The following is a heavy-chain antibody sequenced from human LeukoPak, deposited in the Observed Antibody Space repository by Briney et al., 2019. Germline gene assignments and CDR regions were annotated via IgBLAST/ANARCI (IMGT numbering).Heavy chain of an antibody. J-gene: IGHJ4*02. CDR3: ARVGYYYDSSGYSQPFDY. D-gene: IGHD3-22*01. V-gene: IGHV4-34*01. Sequence: SETLSLTCAVYGGSFSGYYWSWIRQPPGKGLEWIGEINHSGSTNYNPSLKSRVTISVDTSKNQFSLKLSSVTAADTAVYYCARVGYYYDSSGYSQPFDYWGQGTLVTVSS. CDR1: GGSFSGYY. CDR2: INHSGST.